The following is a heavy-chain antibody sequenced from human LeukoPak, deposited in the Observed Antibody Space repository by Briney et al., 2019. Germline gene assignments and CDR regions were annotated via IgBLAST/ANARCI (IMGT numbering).Heavy chain of an antibody. D-gene: IGHD3-9*01. J-gene: IGHJ2*01. CDR3: ARVRGGLRYFDWLSSTRGYWYFDL. CDR1: GGSVSSYY. CDR2: IYYSGRT. V-gene: IGHV4-59*02. Sequence: PSETLSLTCTVSGGSVSSYYWSWLRQPPGKGLEWIGYIYYSGRTNYNPSLKSRVTISVDTSKNQFSLKLSSVTAADTAVYYCARVRGGLRYFDWLSSTRGYWYFDLWGRGTLVTVSS.